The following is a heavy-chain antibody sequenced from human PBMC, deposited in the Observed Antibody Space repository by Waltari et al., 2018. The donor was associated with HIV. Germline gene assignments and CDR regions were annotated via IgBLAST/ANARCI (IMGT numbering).Heavy chain of an antibody. V-gene: IGHV1-18*01. Sequence: QVHLVQSGAEVKKPGAPVRVSCKASGYSFSDYGISWVRQAPGQGLEWMGWISGLSGDRRNYAQKFQGRVTLSTDTSTTTVYMELRSLTSDDTAIYYCARGSLLRNWLDPWGQGTLVTVSS. CDR1: GYSFSDYG. J-gene: IGHJ5*02. D-gene: IGHD3-22*01. CDR2: ISGLSGDRR. CDR3: ARGSLLRNWLDP.